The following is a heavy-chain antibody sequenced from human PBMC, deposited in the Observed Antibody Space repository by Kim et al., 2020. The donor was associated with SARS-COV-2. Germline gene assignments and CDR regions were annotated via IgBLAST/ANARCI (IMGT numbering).Heavy chain of an antibody. Sequence: GGSLRLSCAASGFTFSSYGMHWVRQAPGKGLEWVAVIWYDGSNKYYADSVKGRFTISRDNSKNTLYLQMNSLRAEDTAVYYCARDIVRVYSYGFWGEYGMDVWGQGTTVTVSS. CDR1: GFTFSSYG. D-gene: IGHD5-18*01. V-gene: IGHV3-33*08. J-gene: IGHJ6*02. CDR2: IWYDGSNK. CDR3: ARDIVRVYSYGFWGEYGMDV.